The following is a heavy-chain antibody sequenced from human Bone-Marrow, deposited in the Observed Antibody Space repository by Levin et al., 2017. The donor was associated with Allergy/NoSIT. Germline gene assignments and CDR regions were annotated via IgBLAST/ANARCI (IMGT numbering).Heavy chain of an antibody. CDR1: GFTFSTYD. CDR3: ARDGDRGYDMDY. J-gene: IGHJ4*02. D-gene: IGHD5-12*01. Sequence: QPGGSLRLSCASSGFTFSTYDMNWVRQAPGKGLEWVSYIGRSGITMYYADSVRGRFTISRDNAKNSLYLQMNSLRDEDTAVYYCARDGDRGYDMDYWGQGTLVTVSS. CDR2: IGRSGITM. V-gene: IGHV3-48*02.